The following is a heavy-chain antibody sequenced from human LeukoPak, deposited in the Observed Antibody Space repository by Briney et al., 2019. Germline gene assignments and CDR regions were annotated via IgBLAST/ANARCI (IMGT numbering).Heavy chain of an antibody. J-gene: IGHJ4*02. D-gene: IGHD3-22*01. V-gene: IGHV1-18*01. CDR2: ISAYNGNT. CDR3: ARDLRYYDSSGYYLSFDY. Sequence: GASVKVSCKASGYTFTSYGISWVRQAPGQGLEWMGWISAYNGNTNYAQKPQGRVTMTTDTSTSTAYMELRSLRSDDTAVYYCARDLRYYDSSGYYLSFDYWGQGTLVTVSS. CDR1: GYTFTSYG.